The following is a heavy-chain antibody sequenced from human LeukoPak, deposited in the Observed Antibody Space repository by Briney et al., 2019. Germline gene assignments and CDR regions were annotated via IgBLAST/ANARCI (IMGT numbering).Heavy chain of an antibody. CDR3: ASYDFWNGYYNLDY. CDR1: GFTFSNYE. CDR2: ISSSGNTI. J-gene: IGHJ4*02. D-gene: IGHD3-3*01. V-gene: IGHV3-48*03. Sequence: PGGSLRLSCAASGFTFSNYEVNWLRQAPGKGLEWVSYISSSGNTIYYADSVKGRFTISRDNAKNSLYLQMNSLRAEDTAVYYCASYDFWNGYYNLDYWGQGTRVTVSS.